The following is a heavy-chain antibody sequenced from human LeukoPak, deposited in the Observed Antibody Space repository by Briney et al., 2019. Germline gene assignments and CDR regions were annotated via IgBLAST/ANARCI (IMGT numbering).Heavy chain of an antibody. CDR2: ISGSGGTT. Sequence: GGSLRLSCAVSGITLSNYGMTWVRQAPGKGLEWVAGISGSGGTTRYADPVKGRFTISRDNPKNTLYLQMNSLRAEDTAVYFCAKRGVVIRVILVGFHKEAYYFDSWGQGALVTVSS. CDR3: AKRGVVIRVILVGFHKEAYYFDS. D-gene: IGHD3-22*01. V-gene: IGHV3-23*01. J-gene: IGHJ4*02. CDR1: GITLSNYG.